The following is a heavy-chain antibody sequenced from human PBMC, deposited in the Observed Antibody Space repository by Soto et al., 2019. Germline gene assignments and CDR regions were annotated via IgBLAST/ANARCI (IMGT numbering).Heavy chain of an antibody. CDR3: ARDMGFLHRLGYYYGMDV. J-gene: IGHJ6*02. CDR1: GYTFTGYY. V-gene: IGHV1-2*04. D-gene: IGHD3-10*01. Sequence: GASVKVSCKASGYTFTGYYMHWVRQAPGQGLEWMGWINPNSGGTNYAQKFQGWVTMTRDTSISTAYMELSRLRSDDTAVYYCARDMGFLHRLGYYYGMDVWGQGTTVTVSS. CDR2: INPNSGGT.